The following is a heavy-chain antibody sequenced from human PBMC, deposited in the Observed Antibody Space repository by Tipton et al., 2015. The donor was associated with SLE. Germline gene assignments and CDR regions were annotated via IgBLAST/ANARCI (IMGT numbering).Heavy chain of an antibody. CDR3: AREEVTGTHFDY. Sequence: TLSLTCTVSGGSISSYYWSWIRQPPGKGLEWIGSIYYSGSTYYNPSLKSRVTISVDTSKNQFSLKLSSVTAADTAVYYCAREEVTGTHFDYWGQGTLVTVSS. V-gene: IGHV4-39*07. D-gene: IGHD1-20*01. CDR2: IYYSGST. CDR1: GGSISSYY. J-gene: IGHJ4*02.